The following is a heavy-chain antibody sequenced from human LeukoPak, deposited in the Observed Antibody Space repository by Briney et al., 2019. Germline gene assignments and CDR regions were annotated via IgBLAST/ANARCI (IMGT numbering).Heavy chain of an antibody. J-gene: IGHJ6*03. CDR3: ARSRVATIRGGYSSGPYYYYMDV. D-gene: IGHD5-12*01. CDR2: MDYSGNP. Sequence: PSETLSLTCSVASGSIIGSSYYWGWIRQSPGKGLEWIGSMDYSGNPYYNPSLKSRVIISVDTSENQFSLKLRSVTAADTAVYYCARSRVATIRGGYSSGPYYYYMDVWGKGTTVTVSS. V-gene: IGHV4-39*01. CDR1: SGSIIGSSYY.